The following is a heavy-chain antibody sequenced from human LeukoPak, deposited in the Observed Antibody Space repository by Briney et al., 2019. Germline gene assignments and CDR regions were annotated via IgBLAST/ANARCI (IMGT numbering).Heavy chain of an antibody. CDR2: INHSGST. V-gene: IGHV4-34*01. D-gene: IGHD3-10*01. Sequence: SETLSLTCAVYGGSFSGYYWSWIRQPPGKGLEWIGEINHSGSTNYNPSLKSRVTISVDTSKNQFSLKLSSVTAADTAVYYCASYYGSGSYYNKGGPIDYWGQGTLVTVSS. CDR1: GGSFSGYY. J-gene: IGHJ4*02. CDR3: ASYYGSGSYYNKGGPIDY.